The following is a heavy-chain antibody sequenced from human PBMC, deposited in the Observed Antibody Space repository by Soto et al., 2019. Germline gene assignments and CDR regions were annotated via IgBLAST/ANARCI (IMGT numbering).Heavy chain of an antibody. D-gene: IGHD4-17*01. CDR2: SRSKVNSYTT. CDR1: GFTFSDHS. CDR3: ARGDTKKPDYGSYFDY. Sequence: EVQLVESGGGLVQPGGSLRLSCAVSGFTFSDHSMDWVRQAPGKGLEWVGRSRSKVNSYTTEYAASVKGRFTFSRDDSKNSLYLQMNNLQTEDTAVYYCARGDTKKPDYGSYFDYWGQGTLVTVSS. V-gene: IGHV3-72*01. J-gene: IGHJ4*02.